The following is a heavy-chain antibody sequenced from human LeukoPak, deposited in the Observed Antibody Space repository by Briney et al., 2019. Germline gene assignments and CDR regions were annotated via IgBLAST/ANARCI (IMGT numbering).Heavy chain of an antibody. V-gene: IGHV3-30*04. CDR2: ISYDGSNK. D-gene: IGHD4-23*01. J-gene: IGHJ4*02. CDR3: ARSYGGNSKWGFDY. Sequence: PGGSLRLSCTASGFTFSSYAMHWVRQAPGKGLEWVAVISYDGSNKYYADSVKGRFTISRDNSKNTLYLQMNSLRAEDTAVYYCARSYGGNSKWGFDYWGQGTLVTVSS. CDR1: GFTFSSYA.